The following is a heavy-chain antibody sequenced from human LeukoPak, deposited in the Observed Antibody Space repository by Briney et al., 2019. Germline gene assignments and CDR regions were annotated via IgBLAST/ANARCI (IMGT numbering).Heavy chain of an antibody. J-gene: IGHJ4*02. D-gene: IGHD4-17*01. Sequence: GCLLRFSGAASGFTISYCSICVGREAPGKGLEWVSSISSSSSYIYSADSVKGRFTISSDNAKTSLYLQMNRLGDETTAVYYCARDLLGTTSKNYWGQGTLVTVSS. V-gene: IGHV3-21*01. CDR1: GFTISYCS. CDR3: ARDLLGTTSKNY. CDR2: ISSSSSYI.